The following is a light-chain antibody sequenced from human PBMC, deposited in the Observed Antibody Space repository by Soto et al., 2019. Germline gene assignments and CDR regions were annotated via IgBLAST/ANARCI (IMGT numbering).Light chain of an antibody. Sequence: EIVMTQSPATLSVSPGERATLSCRASQSVSSNLAWYQQQPGQAPRLLIYGASTRATGIPARFSGSGSGTEFTLTISSLQSGDFAVYFCQQHNNWPPWTFGQGTRVEIK. J-gene: IGKJ1*01. V-gene: IGKV3-15*01. CDR1: QSVSSN. CDR3: QQHNNWPPWT. CDR2: GAS.